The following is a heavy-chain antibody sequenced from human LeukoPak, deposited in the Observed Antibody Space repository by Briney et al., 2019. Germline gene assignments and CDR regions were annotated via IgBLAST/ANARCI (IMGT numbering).Heavy chain of an antibody. J-gene: IGHJ4*02. CDR3: AKESMIVVVITGGFDY. D-gene: IGHD3-22*01. V-gene: IGHV3-11*01. CDR1: GFTLSDYY. Sequence: GGSLRLSCAASGFTLSDYYMSWIRQAPGKGLEWVSYIRSSGSITFNADSVKGRFTISRDNSKNTLYLQMNSLRAEDTAVYYCAKESMIVVVITGGFDYWGQGTLVTVSS. CDR2: IRSSGSIT.